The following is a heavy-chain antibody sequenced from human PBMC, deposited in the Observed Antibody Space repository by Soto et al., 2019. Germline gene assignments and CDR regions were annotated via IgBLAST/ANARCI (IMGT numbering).Heavy chain of an antibody. CDR1: GFTFSSYS. CDR3: AREREIVVVPAGYGMDV. D-gene: IGHD2-2*01. Sequence: GGSLRLSCAASGFTFSSYSMNWVRQAPGKGLEWVSYISSSSSTIYYADSVKGRFTISRDNAKNSLYLQMNSLRAEDTAVYYCAREREIVVVPAGYGMDVWGQGTTVTVSS. V-gene: IGHV3-48*01. J-gene: IGHJ6*02. CDR2: ISSSSSTI.